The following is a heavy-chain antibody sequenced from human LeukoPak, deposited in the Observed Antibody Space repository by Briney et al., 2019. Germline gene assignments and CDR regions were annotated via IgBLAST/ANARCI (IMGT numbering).Heavy chain of an antibody. CDR1: GGSVSSGSYY. CDR3: ARDRVVAATLYYYGMDV. V-gene: IGHV4-61*01. J-gene: IGHJ6*02. Sequence: SETLSLTCTVSGGSVSSGSYYWSWIRQPPGKGLEWIGYIYYSGSTNYNPSPKSRVTISVDTSKNQFSLKLSSVTAADTAVYYCARDRVVAATLYYYGMDVWGQGTTVTVSS. CDR2: IYYSGST. D-gene: IGHD2-15*01.